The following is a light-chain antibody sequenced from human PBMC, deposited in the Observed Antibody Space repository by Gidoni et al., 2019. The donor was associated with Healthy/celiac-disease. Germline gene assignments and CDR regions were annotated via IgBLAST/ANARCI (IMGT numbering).Light chain of an antibody. CDR3: QQLNSYA. CDR1: QDISSY. CDR2: AAA. V-gene: IGKV1-9*01. Sequence: LQLTQSPSLLSASVCHRVTITCRASQDISSYLAWYQQNPGKVPELLIYAAAILQTGGPWRFSGRRSGTEFTLTISSLQPADFATYYCQQLNSYAFGQGTKVDSK. J-gene: IGKJ2*01.